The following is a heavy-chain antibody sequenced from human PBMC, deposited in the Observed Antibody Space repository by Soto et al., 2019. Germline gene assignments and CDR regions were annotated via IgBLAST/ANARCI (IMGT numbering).Heavy chain of an antibody. V-gene: IGHV1-18*04. CDR1: GFIFNNYA. CDR3: ATAGNYDSSGRDF. CDR2: ISANSGNT. Sequence: ASVKVSCKAFGFIFNNYAISWVRLAPGQGLEWMGWISANSGNTNYAQKLRGRVTMTTDTSTSTAYMELRSLRSDDTAVYYCATAGNYDSSGRDFWGQGTLVTVSS. D-gene: IGHD3-22*01. J-gene: IGHJ4*02.